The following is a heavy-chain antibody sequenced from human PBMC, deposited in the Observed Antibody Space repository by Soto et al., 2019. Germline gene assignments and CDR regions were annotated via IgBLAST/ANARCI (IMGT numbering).Heavy chain of an antibody. Sequence: GGSLRLSCAASGFTFSSYAMHWVRQAPGKGLEWVAVISYDGSNKYYADSVKGRFTISRDNSKNTLYLQMNSLRAEDTAVYYCARDYYFWSGSTNSKYYYYGMDVWGQGTTVTVS. CDR3: ARDYYFWSGSTNSKYYYYGMDV. CDR1: GFTFSSYA. J-gene: IGHJ6*02. V-gene: IGHV3-30-3*01. D-gene: IGHD3-3*01. CDR2: ISYDGSNK.